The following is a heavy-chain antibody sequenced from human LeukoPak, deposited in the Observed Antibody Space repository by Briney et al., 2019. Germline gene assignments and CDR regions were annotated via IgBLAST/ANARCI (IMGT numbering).Heavy chain of an antibody. CDR3: ARFRHSNTVTTVLGY. D-gene: IGHD4-17*01. Sequence: GASVKVSCKASGYTFTSYGISWVRQAPGQGLEWMGWISAYNGNTNYAQKLQGRVTMTTDTSTSTAYMELRSLRSDDTAVYYCARFRHSNTVTTVLGYWGQGTLVTVST. J-gene: IGHJ4*02. CDR2: ISAYNGNT. V-gene: IGHV1-18*01. CDR1: GYTFTSYG.